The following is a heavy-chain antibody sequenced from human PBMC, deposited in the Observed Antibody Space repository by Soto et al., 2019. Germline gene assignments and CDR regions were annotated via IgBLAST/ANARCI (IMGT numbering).Heavy chain of an antibody. Sequence: QMQLQESGPGLVKPSETLSLTCNVSGGSVSSVKYFWSWIRQPPGKGLEWIAYIYNNGNTNYNPSVKSRAFISVDQSKNQCSLKLTSVTAADSAVYFCVRPGMPVGNLAAFDHWGQGVLVTVSS. J-gene: IGHJ4*02. D-gene: IGHD2-2*01. CDR2: IYNNGNT. CDR1: GGSVSSVKYF. V-gene: IGHV4-61*01. CDR3: VRPGMPVGNLAAFDH.